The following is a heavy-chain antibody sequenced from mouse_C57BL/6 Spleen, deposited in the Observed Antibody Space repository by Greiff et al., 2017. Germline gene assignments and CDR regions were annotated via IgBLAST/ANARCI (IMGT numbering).Heavy chain of an antibody. J-gene: IGHJ3*01. CDR3: ARDYSNYVGAWFAY. D-gene: IGHD2-5*01. CDR1: GYTFTSYW. Sequence: QVQLQQPGAELVRPGSSVKLSCKASGYTFTSYWMHWVKQRPIQGLEWIGNIDPSDSETHYNQKFKDKATLTVDKSSSTAYMQLSSLTSEDSAVYYCARDYSNYVGAWFAYWGQGTLVTVSA. CDR2: IDPSDSET. V-gene: IGHV1-52*01.